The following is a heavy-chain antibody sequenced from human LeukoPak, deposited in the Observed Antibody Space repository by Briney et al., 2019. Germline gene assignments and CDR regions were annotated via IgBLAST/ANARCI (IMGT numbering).Heavy chain of an antibody. V-gene: IGHV3-23*01. CDR2: ISGSGGNT. CDR3: AREERSFFGGWPFDY. D-gene: IGHD6-19*01. Sequence: PGGSLRLSCAASGFTFSNYAMNWVRQSPEKGLEWVSGISGSGGNTYYADSVKGRFTISRDNSKNTLYLQMNSLRAEDTAVYYCAREERSFFGGWPFDYWGQGTLVTVSS. CDR1: GFTFSNYA. J-gene: IGHJ4*02.